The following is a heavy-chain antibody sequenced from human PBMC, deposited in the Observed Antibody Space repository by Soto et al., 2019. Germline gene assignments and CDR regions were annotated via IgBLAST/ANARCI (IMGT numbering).Heavy chain of an antibody. Sequence: ESGGGVVQPGRSLRLSCAASGFTFSSYGMHWVRQAPGKGLEWVAVIWYDGSNKYYADSVKGRFTISRDNSKNTLYLQMNSLRAEDTAVYYCAREYYDSSGYYYSYFDYWGQGTLVTVSS. CDR3: AREYYDSSGYYYSYFDY. V-gene: IGHV3-33*01. D-gene: IGHD3-22*01. CDR1: GFTFSSYG. CDR2: IWYDGSNK. J-gene: IGHJ4*02.